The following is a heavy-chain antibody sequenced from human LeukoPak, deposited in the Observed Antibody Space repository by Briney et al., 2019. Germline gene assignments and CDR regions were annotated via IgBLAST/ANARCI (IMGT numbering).Heavy chain of an antibody. J-gene: IGHJ4*02. CDR3: ARRIKLRYFDWLSPFDY. CDR1: GGSISSGGYY. V-gene: IGHV4-31*03. CDR2: IYYSGST. Sequence: SETLSLTCTVSGGSISSGGYYWSWIRQHPGKGLEWIGYIYYSGSTYYNPSLKSRVTISVDTSKNQFSLKLSSVTAADTAVYYCARRIKLRYFDWLSPFDYWGQGTLVTVSS. D-gene: IGHD3-9*01.